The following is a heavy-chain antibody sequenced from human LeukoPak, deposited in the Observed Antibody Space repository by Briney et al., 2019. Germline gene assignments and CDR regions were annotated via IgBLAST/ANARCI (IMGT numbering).Heavy chain of an antibody. D-gene: IGHD3-22*01. CDR3: ARARVRRGYYDSSGSYYYFDY. V-gene: IGHV3-64*01. CDR2: ISSNGGST. CDR1: GFTFSSYA. J-gene: IGHJ4*02. Sequence: GGSLRLSCAASGFTFSSYAMHWVRQAPGKGLEYASAISSNGGSTYYANSVKGRFTISRDNSKNTLYLQMGSLRAEDMAVYYCARARVRRGYYDSSGSYYYFDYWGQGTLVTVSS.